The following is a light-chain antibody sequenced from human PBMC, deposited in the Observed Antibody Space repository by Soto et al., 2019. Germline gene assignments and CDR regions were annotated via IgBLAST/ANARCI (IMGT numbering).Light chain of an antibody. Sequence: EIVMTQSPATLSVYPGERATLSCRASQSVSSNLAWYQQKPGQAPRLLIYGASTRAPGIPARFSGSGSETEFTLTISSLQSEDFAVYYCQHYNNGPPWTFGQGTKVDIK. V-gene: IGKV3-15*01. CDR1: QSVSSN. J-gene: IGKJ1*01. CDR2: GAS. CDR3: QHYNNGPPWT.